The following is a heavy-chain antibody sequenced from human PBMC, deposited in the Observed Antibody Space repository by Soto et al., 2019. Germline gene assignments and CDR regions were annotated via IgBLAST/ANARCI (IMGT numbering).Heavy chain of an antibody. V-gene: IGHV1-46*01. CDR2: INADGGRT. CDR1: VYALIMFY. Sequence: SVNDAFRSLVYALIMFYITWLRQAAGQGLEWMGTINADGGRTNYSQNFQGRLTMTSDTSTGTIYMELSRLKSDDTAVYYCASQRTSVVAQAYFDWWGQGSLVTVSS. CDR3: ASQRTSVVAQAYFDW. D-gene: IGHD2-15*01. J-gene: IGHJ4*02.